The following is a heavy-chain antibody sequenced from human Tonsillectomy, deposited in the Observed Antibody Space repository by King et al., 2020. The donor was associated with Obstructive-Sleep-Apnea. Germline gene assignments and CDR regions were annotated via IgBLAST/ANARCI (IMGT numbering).Heavy chain of an antibody. Sequence: VQLQESGPGLGKPSETLSLTCTVSGGSISGYYWSWIRQPPGKGLEWIGYISYTGSTNFNPPLKSRVTISVDTSKNQFSLKLSSVTAADTAVYYCARVGRPYFYYYGMDVWGQGTTVTVSS. CDR2: ISYTGST. D-gene: IGHD3-10*01. CDR3: ARVGRPYFYYYGMDV. V-gene: IGHV4-59*01. CDR1: GGSISGYY. J-gene: IGHJ6*02.